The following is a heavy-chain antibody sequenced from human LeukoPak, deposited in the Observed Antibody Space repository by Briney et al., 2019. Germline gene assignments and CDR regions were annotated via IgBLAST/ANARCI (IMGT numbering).Heavy chain of an antibody. J-gene: IGHJ4*02. CDR2: ISGNSGTT. CDR3: AKDIVVVSAPSNYFDY. CDR1: GFIFSNYA. V-gene: IGHV3-23*01. D-gene: IGHD2-2*01. Sequence: GGSLRLSCAASGFIFSNYAMNWVRQAPGKGLEWVSAISGNSGTTYYAGSVRGRFTISRDNSKNTLYLQMNSLRAEDTAVYYCAKDIVVVSAPSNYFDYWGQGTLVTVSS.